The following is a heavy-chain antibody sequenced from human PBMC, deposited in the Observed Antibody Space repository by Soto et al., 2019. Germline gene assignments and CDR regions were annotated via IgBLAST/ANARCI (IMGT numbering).Heavy chain of an antibody. CDR1: GYTFTGYY. J-gene: IGHJ6*02. D-gene: IGHD5-12*01. V-gene: IGHV1-2*04. CDR2: INPNSGGT. Sequence: ASVNVSCKASGYTFTGYYMHWVRQAPGQGLEWMGWINPNSGGTNYAQKFQGWVTMTRDTPISTAYMELSRLRSDDTALYYCARGVSSRGFSGYDFNGYGVHEPTMDVWGQGTTVTVSS. CDR3: ARGVSSRGFSGYDFNGYGVHEPTMDV.